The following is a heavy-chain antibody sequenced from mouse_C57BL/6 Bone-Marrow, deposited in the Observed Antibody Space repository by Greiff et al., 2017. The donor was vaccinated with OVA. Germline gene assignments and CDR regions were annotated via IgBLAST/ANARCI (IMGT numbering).Heavy chain of an antibody. Sequence: VKLVESGAELVRPGASVKLSCKASGYTFTDYYINWVKQRPGQGLEWIARIYPGSGNTYYNEKFKGKATLTAEKSSSTAYMQLSSLTSEHSAVYFCARFGYGFAYWGQGTLVTVSA. CDR1: GYTFTDYY. CDR3: ARFGYGFAY. D-gene: IGHD2-2*01. CDR2: IYPGSGNT. V-gene: IGHV1-76*01. J-gene: IGHJ3*01.